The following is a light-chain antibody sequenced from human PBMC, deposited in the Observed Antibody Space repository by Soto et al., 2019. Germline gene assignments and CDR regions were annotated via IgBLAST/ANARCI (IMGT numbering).Light chain of an antibody. CDR3: QSYDSSLSGV. CDR1: SSNIGAGYD. J-gene: IGLJ3*02. V-gene: IGLV1-40*01. Sequence: QSVLTQPPSVSGAPGQRVTISCTGSSSNIGAGYDVHWYQQLPGTVPKLLIYGNSNRPSGVPDRFSGSKSGTSASLAITGLQAEDEADYYSQSYDSSLSGVFSGGTKLTVL. CDR2: GNS.